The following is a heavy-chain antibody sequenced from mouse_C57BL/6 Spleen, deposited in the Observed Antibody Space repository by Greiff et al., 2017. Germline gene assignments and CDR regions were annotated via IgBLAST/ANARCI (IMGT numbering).Heavy chain of an antibody. J-gene: IGHJ4*01. CDR1: GYAFTNYL. D-gene: IGHD1-1*01. Sequence: QVQLQQSGAELVRPGTSVKVSCKASGYAFTNYLIEWVKQRPGQGLEWIGVINPGSGGTNYNEKFKGKATLTADKSSSTAYMQLSSLTSEDSAVYFCAREYYGSSFYYAMDYWGKGTSVTVSS. V-gene: IGHV1-54*01. CDR2: INPGSGGT. CDR3: AREYYGSSFYYAMDY.